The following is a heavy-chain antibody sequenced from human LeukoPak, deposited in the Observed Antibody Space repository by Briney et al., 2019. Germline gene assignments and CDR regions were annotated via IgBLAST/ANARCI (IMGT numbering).Heavy chain of an antibody. CDR1: GYTFTGYY. CDR3: ARDCSGGSCSFDY. V-gene: IGHV1-8*03. J-gene: IGHJ4*02. D-gene: IGHD2-15*01. Sequence: ASVKVSCKASGYTFTGYYMHWVRQAPGQGLEWMGWMNPNSGNTGYAQKFQGRVTITRNTSISTAYMELSSLRSEDTAVYYCARDCSGGSCSFDYWGQGTLVTVSS. CDR2: MNPNSGNT.